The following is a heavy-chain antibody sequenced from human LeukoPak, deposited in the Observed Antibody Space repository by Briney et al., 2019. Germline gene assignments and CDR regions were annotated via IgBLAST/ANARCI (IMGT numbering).Heavy chain of an antibody. V-gene: IGHV3-23*01. Sequence: GGSLRLSCAASGFTFSVSAMYWIRQAPGKGLEWVSVINESGVWTNHADSVKGRFTIFRDNSKNTLYLQMNSLRVEDTALYYCAKDWDLGGWGQGTLVTVSS. J-gene: IGHJ4*02. CDR2: INESGVWT. CDR3: AKDWDLGG. D-gene: IGHD1-26*01. CDR1: GFTFSVSA.